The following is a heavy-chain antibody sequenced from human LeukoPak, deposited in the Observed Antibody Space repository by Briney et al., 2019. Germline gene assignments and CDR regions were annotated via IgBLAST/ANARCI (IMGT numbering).Heavy chain of an antibody. D-gene: IGHD5-24*01. CDR3: ARDRGWLQFEH. Sequence: PSETLSLTCTVSGGSISRRSYYWGWIRQPPGKGLEWIGSIYYSGSTYYNPSLKSRVTLSVDTSKNQFSLKLTSVTAADTAVYYCARDRGWLQFEHWGQGTLVTVSS. J-gene: IGHJ4*02. V-gene: IGHV4-39*07. CDR1: GGSISRRSYY. CDR2: IYYSGST.